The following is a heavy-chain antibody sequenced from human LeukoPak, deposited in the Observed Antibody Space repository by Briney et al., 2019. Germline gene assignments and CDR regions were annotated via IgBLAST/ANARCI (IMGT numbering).Heavy chain of an antibody. CDR2: IKSKTDGGTT. J-gene: IGHJ6*02. Sequence: GGSLRLSCAASGFTFSNAWMSWVRQAPGKGLEWVGRIKSKTDGGTTDYAAPVKGRFTISRDDSKNTLYLQMNSLKTEDTAVYYCTTGEVVPAAIRGYYYYGMDVWGQGTTVTVSS. CDR1: GFTFSNAW. V-gene: IGHV3-15*01. CDR3: TTGEVVPAAIRGYYYYGMDV. D-gene: IGHD2-2*01.